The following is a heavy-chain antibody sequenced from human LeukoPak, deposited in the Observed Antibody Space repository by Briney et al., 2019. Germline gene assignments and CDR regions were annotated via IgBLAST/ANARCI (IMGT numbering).Heavy chain of an antibody. CDR1: GDTFTNYY. D-gene: IGHD2/OR15-2a*01. J-gene: IGHJ6*02. CDR2: INPSGGST. CDR3: ARELFSNYNGIDV. V-gene: IGHV1-46*01. Sequence: ASVKVSCKASGDTFTNYYMHWVRQAPGQGLEWMGVINPSGGSTTYAQKFRGRVTMTRDTSTSTVYMELSSLRSEDTAVYYCARELFSNYNGIDVWGQGTTVTVSS.